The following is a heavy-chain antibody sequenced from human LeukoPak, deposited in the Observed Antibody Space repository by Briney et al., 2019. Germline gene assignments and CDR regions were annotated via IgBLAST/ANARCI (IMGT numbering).Heavy chain of an antibody. D-gene: IGHD3-3*01. J-gene: IGHJ4*02. CDR3: AKEVNDFWSGYYPTYYFDY. CDR2: ISGSGGST. V-gene: IGHV3-23*01. Sequence: PGGSLTLSCAASGFTFSSYAMSWVRQAPGKGLEWVSAISGSGGSTYYADSVKGRFTISRDNSKNTLYLQMNSLRAEDTAVYYCAKEVNDFWSGYYPTYYFDYWGQGTLVTVSS. CDR1: GFTFSSYA.